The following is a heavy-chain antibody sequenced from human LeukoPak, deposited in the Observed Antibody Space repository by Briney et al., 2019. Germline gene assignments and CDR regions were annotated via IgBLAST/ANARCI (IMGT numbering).Heavy chain of an antibody. CDR1: GGSISSGGYS. J-gene: IGHJ4*02. CDR3: ARDKAGSGSSGGFDY. V-gene: IGHV4-30-2*01. Sequence: PSQTLSLTCAVSGGSISSGGYSWSWIRQPPGQGLEWIGYIYHSGSTYYNPSLKSRVTISVDRSKNQFSLKLSSVTAADTAVYYCARDKAGSGSSGGFDYWGQGTLVTVSS. CDR2: IYHSGST. D-gene: IGHD6-6*01.